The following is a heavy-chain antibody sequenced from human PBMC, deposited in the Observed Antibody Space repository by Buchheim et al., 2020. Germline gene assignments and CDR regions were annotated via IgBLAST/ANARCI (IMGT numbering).Heavy chain of an antibody. CDR1: GYSFSNYW. J-gene: IGHJ4*02. D-gene: IGHD5-24*01. CDR2: IDPSDSYS. CDR3: ARQMATSKGGPDY. Sequence: EVQLVQSGAEVKKPGEFLKISCKGSGYSFSNYWITWVRQMPGKGLEWMGRIDPSDSYSNYSPSFQGHVTLSVDQSISTAYLQWSSLKASDTAMYYCARQMATSKGGPDYWGQGTL. V-gene: IGHV5-10-1*01.